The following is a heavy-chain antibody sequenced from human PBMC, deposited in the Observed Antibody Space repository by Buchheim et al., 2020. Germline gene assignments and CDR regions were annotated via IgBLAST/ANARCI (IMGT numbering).Heavy chain of an antibody. CDR2: ISYDGSNK. D-gene: IGHD1-1*01. Sequence: QVQLVESGGGVVQPGRSLRLSCAASGFTFSSYGMHWVRQAPGKGLEWVAVISYDGSNKYYADSVKGRFTISRDNSKNTLYLQMNSLRAEDTGVYYCAKGGSGDYYYYGMDVWGQGTT. J-gene: IGHJ6*02. CDR3: AKGGSGDYYYYGMDV. CDR1: GFTFSSYG. V-gene: IGHV3-33*05.